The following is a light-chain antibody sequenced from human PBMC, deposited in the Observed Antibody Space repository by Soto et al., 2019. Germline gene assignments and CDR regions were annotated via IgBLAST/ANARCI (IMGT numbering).Light chain of an antibody. V-gene: IGKV1-27*01. CDR1: QGISNY. CDR3: QKYDSDPWT. Sequence: DIEMTQSPSSLSASVGDRVIITCRASQGISNYLAWYQQRPGKVPKLLIYAASTLQSGVPSRFSGSGSGTDFTLTISSLQPEDVASYYCQKYDSDPWTFGQGTEVEIK. J-gene: IGKJ1*01. CDR2: AAS.